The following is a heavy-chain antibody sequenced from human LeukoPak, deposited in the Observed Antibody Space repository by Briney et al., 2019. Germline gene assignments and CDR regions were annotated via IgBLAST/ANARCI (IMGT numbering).Heavy chain of an antibody. CDR1: GFTFTTYA. V-gene: IGHV3-30*04. CDR2: ISYDDGSNK. CDR3: ARESGGNTPYYFDY. Sequence: GGSLRLSCAASGFTFTTYALHWVRQAPGKGLEWVAVISYDDGSNKYYADSMKGRFTISRDNSKNTLYLQMNSLRTEDTAVYYCARESGGNTPYYFDYWGQGTLVTVSS. J-gene: IGHJ4*02. D-gene: IGHD2-2*02.